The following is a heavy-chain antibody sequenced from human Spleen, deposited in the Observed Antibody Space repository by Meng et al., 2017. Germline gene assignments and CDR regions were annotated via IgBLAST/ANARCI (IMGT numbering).Heavy chain of an antibody. V-gene: IGHV1-2*06. D-gene: IGHD6-13*01. CDR2: IDPKSGAP. CDR3: ARDEDISAAGKLFGDY. Sequence: QGVVGQSGPEVKKPGASWKVTCKPSGYNFPDSWLHWVRRAPGQGLEWMGRIDPKSGAPHYAQRFQGRVTMTGDTSISTAYMELSGLRSDDTAMYYCARDEDISAAGKLFGDYWGQGTLVTVSS. CDR1: GYNFPDSW. J-gene: IGHJ4*02.